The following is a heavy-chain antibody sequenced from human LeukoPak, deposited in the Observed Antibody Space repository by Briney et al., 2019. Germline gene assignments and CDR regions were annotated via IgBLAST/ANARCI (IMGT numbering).Heavy chain of an antibody. CDR2: INPSGGST. CDR1: GYTFTSYY. Sequence: GASVTVSCKAPGYTFTSYYMHWVRQAPGQGLEWMGIINPSGGSTSYAQKFQGRVTMTRDTSTSTVYMELSSLRSEDTAVYYCARSYDSSGYYYFNLDYWGQGTLVTVSS. CDR3: ARSYDSSGYYYFNLDY. D-gene: IGHD3-22*01. J-gene: IGHJ4*02. V-gene: IGHV1-46*01.